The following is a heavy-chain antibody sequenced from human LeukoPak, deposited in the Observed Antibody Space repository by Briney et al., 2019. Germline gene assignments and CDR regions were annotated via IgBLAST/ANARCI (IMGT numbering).Heavy chain of an antibody. D-gene: IGHD3-22*01. CDR1: GFTFSSYA. J-gene: IGHJ4*02. CDR3: AKDFYYYDSRGDIVHGY. V-gene: IGHV3-23*01. CDR2: ISGSGGST. Sequence: PGGSLRLSCAASGFTFSSYAMSWGRQAPGKGLEWVSAISGSGGSTYYADSVKGRFTISRDNSKNTLYLQMNSLRAEDTAVYYCAKDFYYYDSRGDIVHGYSGQGTLVTVSS.